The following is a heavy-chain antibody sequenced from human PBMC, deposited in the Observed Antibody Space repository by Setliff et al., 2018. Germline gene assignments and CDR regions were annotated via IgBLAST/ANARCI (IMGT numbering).Heavy chain of an antibody. V-gene: IGHV4-4*07. CDR2: IYIGGSA. CDR3: ARTGSARWYVPDY. J-gene: IGHJ4*02. CDR1: GGSISSYY. Sequence: PSETLSLTCTVSGGSISSYYWSWIRQPAGKGLEWIGHIYIGGSANYNPSLKSRVTMSIDTSKNQFSLKLNSVTAADTAVYYCARTGSARWYVPDYWGQGTLVTVSS. D-gene: IGHD2-2*01.